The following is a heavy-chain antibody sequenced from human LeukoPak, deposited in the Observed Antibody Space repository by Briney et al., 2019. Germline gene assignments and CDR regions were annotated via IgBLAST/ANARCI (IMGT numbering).Heavy chain of an antibody. CDR1: GGSISSYY. J-gene: IGHJ5*02. Sequence: SETLSLTCTVSGGSISSYYWSWIRQPPGKGLEWIGYICYSGSTNYNPSLKSRVTISVDTSKNQFSLKLSSVTAADTAVYYCARHSSSWYNWFDPWGQGTLVTVSS. D-gene: IGHD6-13*01. CDR3: ARHSSSWYNWFDP. V-gene: IGHV4-59*01. CDR2: ICYSGST.